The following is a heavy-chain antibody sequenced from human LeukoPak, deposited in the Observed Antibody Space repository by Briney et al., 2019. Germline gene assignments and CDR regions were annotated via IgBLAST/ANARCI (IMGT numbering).Heavy chain of an antibody. CDR1: GFTFSNAW. J-gene: IGHJ4*02. CDR3: TTDPLKAVTFDY. CDR2: IKSKTDGGAT. Sequence: GGSLRLSCAASGFTFSNAWMSWVRQAPGKGLEWVGRIKSKTDGGATDYAAPVKGRFTISRDDSKNTLYLQMNSLKTEDTAVYYCTTDPLKAVTFDYWGQGTLVTVSS. D-gene: IGHD4-17*01. V-gene: IGHV3-15*01.